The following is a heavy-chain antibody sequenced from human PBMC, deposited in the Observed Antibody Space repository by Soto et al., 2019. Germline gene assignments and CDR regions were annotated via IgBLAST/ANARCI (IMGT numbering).Heavy chain of an antibody. CDR3: AKSVVRGYYGSGSYYRSPFDY. V-gene: IGHV3-9*01. Sequence: PGGSLRLSCAASGFTFDDYGMHWVRQAPGKGLEWVSGISWNSGSIGYADSVKGRFTISRDNAKNSLYLQMDSLRAEDTALYYCAKSVVRGYYGSGSYYRSPFDYWGQGTLVTVSS. CDR2: ISWNSGSI. D-gene: IGHD3-10*01. J-gene: IGHJ4*02. CDR1: GFTFDDYG.